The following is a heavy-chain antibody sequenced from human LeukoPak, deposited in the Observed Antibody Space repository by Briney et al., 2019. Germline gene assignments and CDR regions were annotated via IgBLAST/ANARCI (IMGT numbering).Heavy chain of an antibody. Sequence: PGGSLRLSCADSGFTFSSHWMHWVRQAPGKGLVWVSRIKYDASSTSYADSVKGRFTISRDNSKNTLYLQMNSLRAEDTAIYYCAKNGYAGSGTYSYYFDYWGQGTLVTVSS. CDR2: IKYDASST. D-gene: IGHD3-10*01. CDR1: GFTFSSHW. J-gene: IGHJ4*02. CDR3: AKNGYAGSGTYSYYFDY. V-gene: IGHV3-74*01.